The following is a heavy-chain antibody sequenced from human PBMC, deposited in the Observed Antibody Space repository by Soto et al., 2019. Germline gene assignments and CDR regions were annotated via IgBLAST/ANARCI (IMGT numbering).Heavy chain of an antibody. CDR3: ARETGTTLWSPNWFDP. D-gene: IGHD1-7*01. CDR2: ISAYNGNT. V-gene: IGHV1-18*01. J-gene: IGHJ5*02. CDR1: GYTFTNYG. Sequence: QVQLVQSGAEVKKPGASVKVSCKASGYTFTNYGIHWVRQAPGQGLEWMGWISAYNGNTNYAQKLQGRVTMTTDTSTSTAYMELRSLRSEDTAVYYCARETGTTLWSPNWFDPWGQGTLVTVSS.